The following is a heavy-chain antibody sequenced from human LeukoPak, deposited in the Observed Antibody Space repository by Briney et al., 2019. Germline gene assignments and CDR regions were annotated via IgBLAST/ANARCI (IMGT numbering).Heavy chain of an antibody. V-gene: IGHV4-59*04. J-gene: IGHJ5*02. CDR3: ARAGTEWEFDH. Sequence: SETLSLTCTVSGGSISSYYWSWVRQPPGKGLEWIGNIYHSESTYYNPSLKSRVTISVDTSKNQFSLKLSSVTAADTAVYYCARAGTEWEFDHWGQGTLVTVSS. CDR1: GGSISSYY. CDR2: IYHSEST. D-gene: IGHD1-26*01.